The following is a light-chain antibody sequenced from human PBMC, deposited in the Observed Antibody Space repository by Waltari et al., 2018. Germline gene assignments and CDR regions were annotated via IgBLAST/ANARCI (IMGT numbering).Light chain of an antibody. V-gene: IGLV2-11*01. CDR1: SSYVGRLNY. CDR2: DVN. J-gene: IGLJ3*02. Sequence: QSALTQPRSVSGSPGQSVTISCTGTSSYVGRLNYVSWHQQHPGKAPKLIIYDVNKRPSGVPDRFSGSKSGNTASLTINWVEAGDEADYHCQVWDDFIDSGVFGGGTRLSVL. CDR3: QVWDDFIDSGV.